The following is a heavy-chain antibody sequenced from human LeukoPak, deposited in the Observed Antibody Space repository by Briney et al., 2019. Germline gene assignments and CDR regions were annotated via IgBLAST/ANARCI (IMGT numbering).Heavy chain of an antibody. CDR1: GGSVSSSDYY. V-gene: IGHV4-39*01. CDR3: ARLRIQGDWFDP. CDR2: IYYSGTT. D-gene: IGHD1-1*01. Sequence: SETLSLTCTVSGGSVSSSDYYWGWIRQPPGKGLEWIGNIYYSGTTYYNPSLKSRVTISIHTSKNQFSLKLSSVTAADTAVYYRARLRIQGDWFDPWGQGTLVTVSS. J-gene: IGHJ5*02.